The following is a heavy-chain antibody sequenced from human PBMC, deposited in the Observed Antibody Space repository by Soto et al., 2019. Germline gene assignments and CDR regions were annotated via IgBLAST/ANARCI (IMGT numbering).Heavy chain of an antibody. CDR1: GGTFSSYA. J-gene: IGHJ4*02. D-gene: IGHD3-22*01. Sequence: QVQLVQSGAEVKKPGSSVKVSCKASGGTFSSYAISWVRQAPGQGLEWMGGIIPIFGTANYAQKFQGRVTITADESTSTAYMELSSLRSEDTAVYYCARDRTDYYDSSGYYPFYYWGQGTLVTVSS. CDR3: ARDRTDYYDSSGYYPFYY. V-gene: IGHV1-69*01. CDR2: IIPIFGTA.